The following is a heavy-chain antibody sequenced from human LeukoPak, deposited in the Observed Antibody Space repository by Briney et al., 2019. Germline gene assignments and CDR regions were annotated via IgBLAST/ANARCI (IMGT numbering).Heavy chain of an antibody. J-gene: IGHJ4*02. CDR3: ATSTVMNHYCFDY. D-gene: IGHD1-14*01. V-gene: IGHV4-4*02. CDR1: GGSMSSXXX. Sequence: PSETLSLTCXVSGGSMSSXXXXXXXXQXXXXGXXXIXEIYXSGSTNYSXXLKSRXTISVXXSKDQVSLNLSSVTAADTAVYYCATSTVMNHYCFDYWAQGTLVTVSS. CDR2: IYXSGST.